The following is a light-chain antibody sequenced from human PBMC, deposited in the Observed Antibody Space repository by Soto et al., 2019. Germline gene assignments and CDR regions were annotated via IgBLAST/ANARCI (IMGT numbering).Light chain of an antibody. Sequence: QSVLTQPPSASGPPGQSVAISCTGTSSDVGGYNYVSWYQQHPGKAPKLMIYEVNKRPSGVPDRFSGSKSGNTASLTVSGLQAEDEADYYCSSYAGRSNVFGTGTKVTVL. J-gene: IGLJ1*01. CDR3: SSYAGRSNV. CDR2: EVN. V-gene: IGLV2-8*01. CDR1: SSDVGGYNY.